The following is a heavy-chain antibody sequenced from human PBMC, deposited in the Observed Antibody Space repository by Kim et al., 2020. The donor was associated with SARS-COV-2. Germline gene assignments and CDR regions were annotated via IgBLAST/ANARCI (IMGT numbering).Heavy chain of an antibody. CDR3: STRAADIEVAVVALDY. Sequence: GSLRLSCAASGFSFSGSAMHWVRQASGKGLEWVGRIRTKSNSYATAYAASVKGRFTISRDDSKNTVYLQMNSLKTEDTAVYYCSTRAADIEVAVVALDYWGQGTLVTVSS. D-gene: IGHD2-15*01. V-gene: IGHV3-73*01. CDR1: GFSFSGSA. CDR2: IRTKSNSYAT. J-gene: IGHJ4*02.